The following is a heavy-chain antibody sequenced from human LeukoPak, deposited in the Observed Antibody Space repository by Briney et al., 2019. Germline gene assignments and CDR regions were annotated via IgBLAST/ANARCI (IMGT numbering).Heavy chain of an antibody. CDR1: GFTFSTYA. D-gene: IGHD6-19*01. Sequence: GGSLRLSCAASGFTFSTYAMSWVRQAPGRGLEWVSAISRDGGSTYYADSVKGRFTISRDNSKNTLYLQMHSLRAEDTAVYYCAREIAVAGLDYWGQGTLVTVSS. J-gene: IGHJ4*02. CDR2: ISRDGGST. CDR3: AREIAVAGLDY. V-gene: IGHV3-23*01.